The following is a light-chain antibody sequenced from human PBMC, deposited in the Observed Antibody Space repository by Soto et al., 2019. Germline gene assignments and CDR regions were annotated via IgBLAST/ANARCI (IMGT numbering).Light chain of an antibody. CDR2: ESS. CDR3: QHYNNWPPWT. V-gene: IGKV3-11*01. J-gene: IGKJ1*01. Sequence: EIVLTQSPATLSLSPGERATLSCRASQSVDNYLDWYQQKPGQAPRLLIYESSNRATGIPARFSGSGSGTDFTLTISALQSEDFAVYYCQHYNNWPPWTFGQGTKVDIK. CDR1: QSVDNY.